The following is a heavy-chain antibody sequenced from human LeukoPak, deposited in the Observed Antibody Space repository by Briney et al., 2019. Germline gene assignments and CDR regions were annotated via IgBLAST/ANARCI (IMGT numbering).Heavy chain of an antibody. J-gene: IGHJ5*02. Sequence: ASVKVSCKASGYTFTSYAMHWVRQAPGQRLEWMGWINAGNGNTKYSQKFQGRVTITRDTSASTAYMELSSLRSEDTAVYYCARGLGYSSSWTNWFDPWGQGTLVTVSS. V-gene: IGHV1-3*01. CDR2: INAGNGNT. D-gene: IGHD6-13*01. CDR3: ARGLGYSSSWTNWFDP. CDR1: GYTFTSYA.